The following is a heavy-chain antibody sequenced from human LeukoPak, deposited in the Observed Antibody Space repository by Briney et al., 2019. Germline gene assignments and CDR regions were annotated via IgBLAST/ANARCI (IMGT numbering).Heavy chain of an antibody. J-gene: IGHJ6*03. Sequence: SQTFSLTCAISGDSVSSNSAAWAWIRQSPSRGLEWLGRAYYRSKWYTDYASFVKSRITINPDTSKNQFSLQLDSVTPEDTAVYYCARDYWDLYVSGSLHYYYYYMDVWGQGTTVTVSS. V-gene: IGHV6-1*01. CDR3: ARDYWDLYVSGSLHYYYYYMDV. D-gene: IGHD3-10*01. CDR1: GDSVSSNSAA. CDR2: AYYRSKWYT.